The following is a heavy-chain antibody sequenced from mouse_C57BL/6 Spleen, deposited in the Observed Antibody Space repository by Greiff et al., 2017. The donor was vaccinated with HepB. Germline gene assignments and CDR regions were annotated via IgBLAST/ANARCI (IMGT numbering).Heavy chain of an antibody. J-gene: IGHJ4*01. V-gene: IGHV1-50*01. CDR3: ARWLPLYYAMDY. CDR1: GYTFTSYW. D-gene: IGHD2-2*01. CDR2: IDPSDSYT. Sequence: VQLQQSGAELVKPGASVKLSCKASGYTFTSYWMQWVKQRPGQGLEWIGEIDPSDSYTNYNQKFKGKATLTVDTSSSTAYMQLSSLTSEDSAVYYWARWLPLYYAMDYWGQGTSVTVSS.